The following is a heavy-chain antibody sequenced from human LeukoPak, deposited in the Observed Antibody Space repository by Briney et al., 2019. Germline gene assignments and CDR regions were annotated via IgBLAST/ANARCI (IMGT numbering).Heavy chain of an antibody. D-gene: IGHD5-18*01. Sequence: ASVKVSCKASAYTFTGYYMHWVRQAPGQGLEWMGWINPNSGGTNYAQKFQGRVTMTRDTSISTAYMELSRLRSDDTAVYYCARDWDTAMPSEAFDIWGQGTMVTVSS. CDR3: ARDWDTAMPSEAFDI. V-gene: IGHV1-2*02. CDR2: INPNSGGT. J-gene: IGHJ3*02. CDR1: AYTFTGYY.